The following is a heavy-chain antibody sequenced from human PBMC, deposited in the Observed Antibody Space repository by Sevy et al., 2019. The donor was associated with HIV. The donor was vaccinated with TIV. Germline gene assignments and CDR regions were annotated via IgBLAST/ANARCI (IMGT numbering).Heavy chain of an antibody. V-gene: IGHV3-15*01. Sequence: GGSLRLSCAASGFTFSEAWMSWVRQAPGKGLEWVGRIKSKTDAATRDFAAPVRGRFSISRDDSANTVYLVLNNLKPEDTGVYYCAAGTGTSDFNYWGQGTLVTVSS. CDR1: GFTFSEAW. CDR2: IKSKTDAATR. D-gene: IGHD1-7*01. CDR3: AAGTGTSDFNY. J-gene: IGHJ4*02.